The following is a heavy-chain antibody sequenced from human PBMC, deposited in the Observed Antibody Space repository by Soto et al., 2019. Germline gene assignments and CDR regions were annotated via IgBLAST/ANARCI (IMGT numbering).Heavy chain of an antibody. CDR3: ATHGATTMARGAMKHYYYVMDV. CDR1: GGIFSSFT. D-gene: IGHD3-10*01. V-gene: IGHV1-69*06. J-gene: IGHJ6*02. Sequence: QVQLVQSGAEAGKPGSSVKASCRASGGIFSSFTISWVRQAPGQGLEWLGGIIPIFETPTYSQKFQDRVTITADKSTNTVYMELSGLRSEDTAVYYCATHGATTMARGAMKHYYYVMDVWGQGTTVTVSS. CDR2: IIPIFETP.